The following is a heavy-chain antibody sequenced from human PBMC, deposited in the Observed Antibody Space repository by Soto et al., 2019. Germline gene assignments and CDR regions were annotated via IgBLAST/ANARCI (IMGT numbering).Heavy chain of an antibody. V-gene: IGHV1-69*13. J-gene: IGHJ6*02. Sequence: SVKVSCKASGGTFSSYAISWVRQAPGQGLEWMGGIIPIFGTANYAQKFQGRATITADESTSTAYMELSSLRSEDTAVYYCARGRDGYKHYYYYGMDGWGQGTTVTVSS. D-gene: IGHD5-12*01. CDR2: IIPIFGTA. CDR1: GGTFSSYA. CDR3: ARGRDGYKHYYYYGMDG.